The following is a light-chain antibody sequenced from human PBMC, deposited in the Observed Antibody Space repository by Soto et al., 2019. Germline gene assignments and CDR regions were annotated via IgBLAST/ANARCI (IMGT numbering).Light chain of an antibody. CDR1: SSDVGGFEY. J-gene: IGLJ1*01. Sequence: QSVLGQSASVSGSPGQSITISCTGTSSDVGGFEYVSWYQHQPGKAPKLIIYDVTKRPSGVSNRFSGSKSGNTASLTISGIQAEDEGDYYCGSITRSSTSVFGTGTKVTVL. V-gene: IGLV2-14*01. CDR2: DVT. CDR3: GSITRSSTSV.